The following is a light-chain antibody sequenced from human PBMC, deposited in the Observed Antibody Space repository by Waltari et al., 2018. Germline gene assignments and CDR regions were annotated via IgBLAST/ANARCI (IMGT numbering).Light chain of an antibody. CDR2: KDS. CDR1: SSNIGGNY. CDR3: ATWDDSLSGYV. Sequence: QSVLTQPPSASGTPGQRVTISCSGSSSNIGGNYVFWFHQLPGTAPKVLIYKDSQPPSGVPDRFSGSKSGTSASLAISGRRSEDEADYYCATWDDSLSGYVFGSGTKVTVL. V-gene: IGLV1-47*01. J-gene: IGLJ1*01.